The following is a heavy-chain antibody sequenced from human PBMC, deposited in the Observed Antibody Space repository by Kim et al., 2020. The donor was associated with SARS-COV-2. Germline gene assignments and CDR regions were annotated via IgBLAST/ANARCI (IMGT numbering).Heavy chain of an antibody. Sequence: SETLSLTCAVSGDSISSTIWWNWVRQPPGKVLGWIGEFFNTGTSHQNPSLRSRVTMSVDKSKNQLSLTLSSVTAADTAIYYCARGELALGFDSWGHGTL. CDR2: FFNTGTS. D-gene: IGHD6-13*01. CDR3: ARGELALGFDS. J-gene: IGHJ4*01. V-gene: IGHV4-4*02. CDR1: GDSISSTIW.